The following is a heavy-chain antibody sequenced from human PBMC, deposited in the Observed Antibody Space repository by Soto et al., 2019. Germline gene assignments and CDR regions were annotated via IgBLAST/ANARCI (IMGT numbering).Heavy chain of an antibody. CDR2: IYYSGST. V-gene: IGHV4-59*01. Sequence: TSETLSLTCTVSGGSISSYYWSWIRQPPGKGLEWIGYIYYSGSTNYNPSLKSRVTISVDTSKNQFSLKLSSVTAADTAVYYCARGIGYYYDSSGYLHFDYWGQGTLVTSPQ. J-gene: IGHJ4*02. CDR1: GGSISSYY. CDR3: ARGIGYYYDSSGYLHFDY. D-gene: IGHD3-22*01.